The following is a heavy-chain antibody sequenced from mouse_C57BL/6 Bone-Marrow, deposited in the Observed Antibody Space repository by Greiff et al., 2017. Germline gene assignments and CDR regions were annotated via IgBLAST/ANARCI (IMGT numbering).Heavy chain of an antibody. D-gene: IGHD2-5*01. V-gene: IGHV1-62-2*01. Sequence: QVQLQQSGAELVKPGASVKLSCKASGYTFTEYTIHWVKQRSGQGLEWIGWFYPGSGSIKYNEKFKDKATLTADKSSSTVYMELSRLTSEDSAVXFCARHERGYYSNPYYFDYWGQGTTLTVSS. CDR1: GYTFTEYT. CDR3: ARHERGYYSNPYYFDY. CDR2: FYPGSGSI. J-gene: IGHJ2*01.